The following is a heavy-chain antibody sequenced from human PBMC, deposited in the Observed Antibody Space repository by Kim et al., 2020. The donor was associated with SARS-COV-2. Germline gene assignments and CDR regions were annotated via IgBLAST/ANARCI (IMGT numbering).Heavy chain of an antibody. CDR3: ARRLAADGYNWFDP. Sequence: GESLKISCKASGYSFTTYWIGWVRQMPGKGLEWMGIIYPGDSDTRYSPSFQGQVTMSADKSNSTAYLQWSSLQASDTAIYYCARRLAADGYNWFDPWGQGTLVTVSS. CDR1: GYSFTTYW. D-gene: IGHD6-13*01. V-gene: IGHV5-51*01. J-gene: IGHJ5*02. CDR2: IYPGDSDT.